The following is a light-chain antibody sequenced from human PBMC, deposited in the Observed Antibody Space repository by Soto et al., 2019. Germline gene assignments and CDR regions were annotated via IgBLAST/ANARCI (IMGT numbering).Light chain of an antibody. CDR3: QNHDSAPIT. CDR1: QGISNY. V-gene: IGKV1-27*01. Sequence: DIQMTQSPSTLSASLGDRVTITCRASQGISNYLAWYQQKPGKLPKLLIYAASTLQSGVPSRFSGSGSGTDFTLTISSLQPEDVASYYCQNHDSAPITFGQGTRLEI. J-gene: IGKJ5*01. CDR2: AAS.